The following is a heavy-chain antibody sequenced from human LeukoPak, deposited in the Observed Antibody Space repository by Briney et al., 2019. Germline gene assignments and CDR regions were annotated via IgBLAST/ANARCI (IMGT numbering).Heavy chain of an antibody. Sequence: ASVKVSCKASGYTFTGYYMHWVRQAPGQGLEWMGWINPNSGGTNHAQKFQGRVTMTTDTSTSTAYMELRSLRSDDTAVYYCARDLKRGYSSGRYSWGTGSSNDYWGQGTLVTVSS. CDR1: GYTFTGYY. V-gene: IGHV1-2*02. CDR2: INPNSGGT. CDR3: ARDLKRGYSSGRYSWGTGSSNDY. D-gene: IGHD6-19*01. J-gene: IGHJ4*02.